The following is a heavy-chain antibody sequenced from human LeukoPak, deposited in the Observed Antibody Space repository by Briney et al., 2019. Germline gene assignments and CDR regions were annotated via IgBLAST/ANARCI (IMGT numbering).Heavy chain of an antibody. Sequence: GGSLRLSCAASGFTFSSYWMHWVRQAPGKGLVWVSRIKSDGSTTTYADSVKGRFTISRDNAKNSLYLQMNSLRAEDTAVYYCARDLVVVVTASTAFDYWGQGTLVTVSS. CDR1: GFTFSSYW. V-gene: IGHV3-74*01. CDR3: ARDLVVVVTASTAFDY. D-gene: IGHD2-21*02. J-gene: IGHJ4*02. CDR2: IKSDGSTT.